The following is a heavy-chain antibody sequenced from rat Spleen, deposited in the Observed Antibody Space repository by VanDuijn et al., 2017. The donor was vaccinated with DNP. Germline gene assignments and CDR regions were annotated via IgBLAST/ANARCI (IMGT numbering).Heavy chain of an antibody. J-gene: IGHJ2*01. CDR3: TRRWYGSFGY. Sequence: EVQLVESGGGVVQPGKSLKLSCAASGFSFSDSAMAWVRQSPKMGLEWVATIIYDGSHTFYRDSVQGRFTISRDNAKSTLYLQMDSLRSEDTATYYCTRRWYGSFGYWGQGLMVTISS. CDR1: GFSFSDSA. D-gene: IGHD1-8*01. CDR2: IIYDGSHT. V-gene: IGHV5-17*01.